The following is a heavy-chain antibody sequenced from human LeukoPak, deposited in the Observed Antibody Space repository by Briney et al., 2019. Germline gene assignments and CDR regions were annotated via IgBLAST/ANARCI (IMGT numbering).Heavy chain of an antibody. J-gene: IGHJ4*02. CDR2: ISYDGGNK. V-gene: IGHV3-30-3*01. D-gene: IGHD3-22*01. CDR3: AREYSSGYYRTFDF. CDR1: GFIFSTY. Sequence: GGSLRLSCAASGFIFSTYMHWVRQAPGKGLEWVTIISYDGGNKYYADSVKGRFTISRDNSKDTLFLQMHSLRADDTAVYYCAREYSSGYYRTFDFWGQGTLVTVSS.